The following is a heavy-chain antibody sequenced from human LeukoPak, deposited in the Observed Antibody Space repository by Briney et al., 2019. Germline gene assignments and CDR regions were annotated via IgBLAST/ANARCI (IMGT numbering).Heavy chain of an antibody. CDR3: ARDGHETYYGSGSYYNASPSDAFDI. CDR2: INPSGGST. CDR1: GYTFTSYY. V-gene: IGHV1-46*01. Sequence: GASVKVSCKASGYTFTSYYMHWVRQAPGQGLEWMGIINPSGGSTSYAQKFQGRVTMTRDTSTSTVYMELSSLRPEDTAVYYCARDGHETYYGSGSYYNASPSDAFDIWGQGTMVTVSS. J-gene: IGHJ3*02. D-gene: IGHD3-10*01.